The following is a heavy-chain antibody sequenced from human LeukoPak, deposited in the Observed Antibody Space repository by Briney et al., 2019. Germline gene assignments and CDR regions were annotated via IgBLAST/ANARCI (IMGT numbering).Heavy chain of an antibody. D-gene: IGHD2-2*01. CDR1: GFTFSSYA. CDR3: VPSYCSSTSCYHYFEY. V-gene: IGHV3-30-3*01. CDR2: ISYDGSNK. J-gene: IGHJ4*02. Sequence: GRSLRLSCAASGFTFSSYAMHWVRQAPGKGLEWVAVISYDGSNKYYADSVKGRFTISRDNSKNTLYLQMNSLRAEDTAVYYCVPSYCSSTSCYHYFEYWGQGTLVTVSS.